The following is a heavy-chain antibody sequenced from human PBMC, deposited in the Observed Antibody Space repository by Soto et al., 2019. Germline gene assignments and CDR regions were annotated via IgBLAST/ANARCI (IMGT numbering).Heavy chain of an antibody. D-gene: IGHD3-22*01. CDR2: IWYDGSNK. V-gene: IGHV3-33*01. CDR3: ARDYDSSGYPRWYFDL. CDR1: GFTFSSYG. Sequence: QVQLVESGGGVVQPGRSLRLSCAASGFTFSSYGMHWVGQAPGKRLEWVAVIWYDGSNKYYADSVKGRFTISRDNSKNTLYLQMNSLRAEDMAVYYCARDYDSSGYPRWYFDLWGRGTLVTVSS. J-gene: IGHJ2*01.